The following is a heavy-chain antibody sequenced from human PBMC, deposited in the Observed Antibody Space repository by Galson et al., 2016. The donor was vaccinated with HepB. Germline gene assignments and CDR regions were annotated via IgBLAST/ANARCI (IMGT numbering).Heavy chain of an antibody. CDR1: GYSFGNYG. Sequence: SVKVSCKASGYSFGNYGVTWVRQAHGQGLEWLGWISAYNGDIRYEQRLQDRLTLTSDTSTTTAYMELRSLTSDDTAVYYCFRGSSGWGNYEYWGQGTLVTVSS. J-gene: IGHJ4*02. V-gene: IGHV1-18*04. CDR3: FRGSSGWGNYEY. CDR2: ISAYNGDI. D-gene: IGHD6-19*01.